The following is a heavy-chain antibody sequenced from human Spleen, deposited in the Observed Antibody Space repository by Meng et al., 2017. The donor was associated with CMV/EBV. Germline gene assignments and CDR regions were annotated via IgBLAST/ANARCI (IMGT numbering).Heavy chain of an antibody. CDR2: ISYDGSNK. V-gene: IGHV3-30*04. J-gene: IGHJ6*02. CDR1: GFTFSSYA. D-gene: IGHD2-2*01. Sequence: GESLKISCAASGFTFSSYAMHWVRQAPGKGLEWVAVISYDGSNKYYADSVKGRFTISRDNSKNTLYLQMNRLRAEDTAVYYCARAMVYCSSTSCYYLDVWGQGTTVTVSS. CDR3: ARAMVYCSSTSCYYLDV.